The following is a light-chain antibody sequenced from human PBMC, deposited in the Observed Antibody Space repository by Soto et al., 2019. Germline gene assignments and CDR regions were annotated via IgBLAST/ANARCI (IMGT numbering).Light chain of an antibody. CDR1: QGISTL. Sequence: AIPLTQPPSSLSESLGVKLTLTCRASQGISTLLAWYQQKPGKVPKVLIYESSLLQSGVPSRFSGSGSGTDFTLTISSLQPEDFATYYCQHFKSLPITFGQGTRLEI. J-gene: IGKJ5*01. CDR3: QHFKSLPIT. CDR2: ESS. V-gene: IGKV1-13*02.